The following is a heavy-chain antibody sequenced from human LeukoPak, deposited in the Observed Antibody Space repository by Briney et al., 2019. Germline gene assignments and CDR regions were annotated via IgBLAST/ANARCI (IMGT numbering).Heavy chain of an antibody. V-gene: IGHV3-30*18. CDR3: AKDRWYYGSGNDY. J-gene: IGHJ4*02. Sequence: GGSLRLSCAASGFTFSSYGMHWVRQAPGKGLEWVAVISYDGSNKYYADSVKGRFTISRDNSKNTLYPQMNSLRAEDTAVFYCAKDRWYYGSGNDYWGQGTLVTVSS. CDR1: GFTFSSYG. D-gene: IGHD3-10*01. CDR2: ISYDGSNK.